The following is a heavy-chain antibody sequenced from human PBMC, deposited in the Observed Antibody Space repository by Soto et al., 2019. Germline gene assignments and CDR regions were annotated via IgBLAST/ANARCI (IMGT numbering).Heavy chain of an antibody. CDR1: GFIFSSYW. CDR2: INSDGSST. Sequence: GGSLRLSCAASGFIFSSYWMHWVRQAPGKGLVWVSHINSDGSSTSYADSVKGRFTISRDNAKNTVFLQMNSLRAEDTAVYYCTRDFYGSGSYPPEYWVQGTLVTVSS. CDR3: TRDFYGSGSYPPEY. J-gene: IGHJ4*02. V-gene: IGHV3-74*01. D-gene: IGHD3-10*01.